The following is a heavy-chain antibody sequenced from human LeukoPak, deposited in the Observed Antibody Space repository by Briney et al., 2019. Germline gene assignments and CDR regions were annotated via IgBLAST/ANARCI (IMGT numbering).Heavy chain of an antibody. V-gene: IGHV3-64*01. CDR3: AREGSGWYHFDY. Sequence: GGALRLSCAASGFTFSSYALHLVRQAPGNGLEFVSAISNNGGAIYYAFSLNGRFTISRDNSKNTLYLQMGSLRVEDMAVYYCAREGSGWYHFDYWGQGTLLTVSS. CDR1: GFTFSSYA. D-gene: IGHD6-19*01. J-gene: IGHJ4*02. CDR2: ISNNGGAI.